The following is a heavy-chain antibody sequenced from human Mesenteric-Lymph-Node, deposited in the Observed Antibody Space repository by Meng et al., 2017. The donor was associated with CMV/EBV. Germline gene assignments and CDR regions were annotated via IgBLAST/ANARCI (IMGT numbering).Heavy chain of an antibody. CDR1: GFTFSSYG. V-gene: IGHV3-48*04. Sequence: GESLKISCAASGFTFSSYGMHWVRQAPGKGLEWVSYISSSGSTIYYADSVKGRFTISRDNAKNSLYLQMNSLRAEDTAVYYCARGGRRQPFDYWGQGTLVTVSS. CDR3: ARGGRRQPFDY. CDR2: ISSSGSTI. J-gene: IGHJ4*02. D-gene: IGHD1-1*01.